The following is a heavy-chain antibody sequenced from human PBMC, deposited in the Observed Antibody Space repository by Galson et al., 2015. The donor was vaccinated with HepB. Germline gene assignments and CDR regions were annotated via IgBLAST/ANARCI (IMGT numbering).Heavy chain of an antibody. CDR1: GFTVSSNY. CDR3: ARDRLGDRWYFDL. Sequence: SLRLSCAASGFTVSSNYMNWVRQAPGKGLEWVSIIYRDGSTHYADSVKGRFTISRDNSKNTLYLQMNSLRVEDTAVYYCARDRLGDRWYFDLWGRGTLVTVSS. J-gene: IGHJ2*01. V-gene: IGHV3-53*01. CDR2: IYRDGST. D-gene: IGHD1-26*01.